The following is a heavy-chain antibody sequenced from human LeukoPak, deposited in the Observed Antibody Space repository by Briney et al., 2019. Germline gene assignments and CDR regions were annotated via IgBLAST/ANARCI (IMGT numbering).Heavy chain of an antibody. V-gene: IGHV3-11*06. D-gene: IGHD5-18*01. J-gene: IGHJ4*02. CDR1: GFTLRDYW. CDR2: ITSSSNYI. Sequence: GGALRLSCAASGFTLRDYWVSWIRQAPGKGLEWVSYITSSSNYIYYADSVKGRFTISRDNAKNSLYLQMNSLRAEDKAVYYCARAPIHLWFAIPDYWGQGTLVTVSS. CDR3: ARAPIHLWFAIPDY.